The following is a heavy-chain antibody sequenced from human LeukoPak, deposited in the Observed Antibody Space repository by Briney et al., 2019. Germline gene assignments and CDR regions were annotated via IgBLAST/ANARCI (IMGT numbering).Heavy chain of an antibody. CDR3: ARGPTIFGVVIIDY. J-gene: IGHJ4*02. CDR2: IIPIFGTA. Sequence: SSVKVSCKASGGTFSSYAISWVRQAPGQGLEWMGRIIPIFGTANYAQKFQGRVTITRNTSISTAYMELSSLRSEDTAVYYCARGPTIFGVVIIDYWGQGTLVTVSS. CDR1: GGTFSSYA. V-gene: IGHV1-69*05. D-gene: IGHD3-3*01.